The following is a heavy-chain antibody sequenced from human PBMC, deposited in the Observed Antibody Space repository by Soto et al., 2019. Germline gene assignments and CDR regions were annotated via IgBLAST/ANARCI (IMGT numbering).Heavy chain of an antibody. V-gene: IGHV3-20*04. CDR1: GFTFDDYG. CDR3: ATDPTAGYGMDV. CDR2: INWNGGST. J-gene: IGHJ6*02. D-gene: IGHD5-18*01. Sequence: PGGSLRLSCAASGFTFDDYGMSWVRQAPGKGLEWVSGINWNGGSTGYADSVKGRFTISRDNAKNSLYLQMNSLRAEDTALYYCATDPTAGYGMDVWGQGTTVTVSS.